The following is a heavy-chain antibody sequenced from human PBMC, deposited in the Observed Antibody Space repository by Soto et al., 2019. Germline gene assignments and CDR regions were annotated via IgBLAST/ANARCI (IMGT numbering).Heavy chain of an antibody. J-gene: IGHJ6*02. CDR1: GFTFSSYG. CDR3: ARDRPATQFGRYGMDV. V-gene: IGHV3-33*01. D-gene: IGHD3-16*01. Sequence: GGSLRLSCAASGFTFSSYGMHWVRQAPGKGLEWVAVIWYDGSNKYYADSVKGRFTISRDNSKNTLYLQMNSLRAEDTAVYYCARDRPATQFGRYGMDVWGQGTTVTVSS. CDR2: IWYDGSNK.